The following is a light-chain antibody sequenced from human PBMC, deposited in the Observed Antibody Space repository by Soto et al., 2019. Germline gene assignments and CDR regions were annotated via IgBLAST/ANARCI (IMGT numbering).Light chain of an antibody. CDR1: QSVSRSY. J-gene: IGKJ2*01. CDR2: GAS. CDR3: HHYGTLYT. V-gene: IGKV3-20*01. Sequence: EIVLTQSPGTLSWSPGERATLSCRASQSVSRSYLAWYQQKPGQAPRLLIYGASSRATGIPDRFSGGGSGTAFTLTISRLEPEDFAVYYCHHYGTLYTFGQGTKLEIK.